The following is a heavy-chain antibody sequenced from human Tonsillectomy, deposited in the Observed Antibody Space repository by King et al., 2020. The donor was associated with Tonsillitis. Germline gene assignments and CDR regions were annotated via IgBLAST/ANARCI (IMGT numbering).Heavy chain of an antibody. CDR2: IKQDGSEK. Sequence: VQLVESGGGLVQPGGSLRLSCAASGFSFSSYWMNWVRQAPGKGLEWVANIKQDGSEKYYVDSVKGRFTISRDNAKNSLYLQLNSLRAEDTAVYYCARELNYDCWYQQVGCFDPWGQGTLVTVSS. CDR1: GFSFSSYW. D-gene: IGHD3-3*01. J-gene: IGHJ5*02. V-gene: IGHV3-7*01. CDR3: ARELNYDCWYQQVGCFDP.